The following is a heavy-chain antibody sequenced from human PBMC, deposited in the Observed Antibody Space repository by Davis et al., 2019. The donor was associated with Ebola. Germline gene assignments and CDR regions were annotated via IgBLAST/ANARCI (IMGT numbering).Heavy chain of an antibody. CDR2: INHSGST. CDR3: ARGNYGDYIVLYYYNMDV. Sequence: MPSETLSLTCDVYGGSFSGYYWSWIRQPPGKGLEWIGEINHSGSTNYNPSLKSRVTISEDTPKNQFSLKLTSVTAADTAVYYCARGNYGDYIVLYYYNMDVWGQGTTVTVSS. V-gene: IGHV4-34*01. D-gene: IGHD4-17*01. J-gene: IGHJ6*02. CDR1: GGSFSGYY.